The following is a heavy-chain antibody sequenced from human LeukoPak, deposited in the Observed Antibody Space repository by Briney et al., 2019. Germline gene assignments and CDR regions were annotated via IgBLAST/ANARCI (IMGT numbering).Heavy chain of an antibody. J-gene: IGHJ4*02. Sequence: RGESLKISCKGSGYSFSNYWVGWVRQMSGKGLEWMGVIYPGDSDTTYSPAFRGQVTISVDKSISTAYLQWSSLKASDTAMYYCARGSSGWFSNSWGQGTLVTV. CDR3: ARGSSGWFSNS. CDR2: IYPGDSDT. V-gene: IGHV5-51*01. D-gene: IGHD6-19*01. CDR1: GYSFSNYW.